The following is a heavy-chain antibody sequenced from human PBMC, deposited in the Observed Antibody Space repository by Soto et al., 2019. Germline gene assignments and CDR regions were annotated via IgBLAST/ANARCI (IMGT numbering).Heavy chain of an antibody. CDR1: GFTFNAYS. V-gene: IGHV3-23*01. J-gene: IGHJ4*02. CDR2: ISTTGGST. D-gene: IGHD1-1*01. CDR3: ARPDGATYNFRY. Sequence: DVQLLESEGSLVQPGGSLRLSCAASGFTFNAYSLSWVRQAPGKGLEWVSAISTTGGSTYYVDSVKGRFTISRDNSQNTVYLQMNSLRAEDTAVYYCARPDGATYNFRYWGQGTLVTVSS.